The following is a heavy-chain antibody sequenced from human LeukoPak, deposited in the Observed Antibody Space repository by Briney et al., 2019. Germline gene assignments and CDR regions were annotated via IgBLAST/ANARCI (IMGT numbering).Heavy chain of an antibody. V-gene: IGHV5-51*01. CDR1: GYRFTSYW. CDR2: IYPGDSDT. CDR3: ARPGVGIAARSFDY. D-gene: IGHD6-6*01. Sequence: GAPLKISCKGSGYRFTSYWIGWVRPMPGKGLEWMGIIYPGDSDTRYSPYFQGQVTVSADKSISHTYLQWSSLKASDTAMYYCARPGVGIAARSFDYWGQGTLVTVPS. J-gene: IGHJ4*02.